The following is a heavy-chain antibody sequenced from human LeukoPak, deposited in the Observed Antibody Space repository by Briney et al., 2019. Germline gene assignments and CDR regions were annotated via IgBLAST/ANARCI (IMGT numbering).Heavy chain of an antibody. V-gene: IGHV1-69*13. J-gene: IGHJ4*02. CDR1: GGTFSSYA. CDR3: ARERKITFFGVACDY. CDR2: IIPIFGTA. D-gene: IGHD3-3*01. Sequence: SVKVSCKASGGTFSSYAISWVRQAPGQGLGWMGGIIPIFGTANYAQKFQGRVTITADESTSTAYMELSSLRSEDTAVYYCARERKITFFGVACDYWGQGILVTVSS.